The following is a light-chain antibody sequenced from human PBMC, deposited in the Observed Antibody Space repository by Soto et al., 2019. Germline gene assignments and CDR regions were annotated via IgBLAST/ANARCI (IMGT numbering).Light chain of an antibody. V-gene: IGLV2-8*01. CDR3: SSYAGSNNLV. CDR1: SSDVGGYNY. J-gene: IGLJ3*02. CDR2: EVI. Sequence: QSALTQPPSASGSPGQSVTISCTGTSSDVGGYNYVSWYQQYPGKAPKVMIYEVIKWPSGVPDRFSGSKSGNTASLTVSGLQGEDEADYYCSSYAGSNNLVFGGGTKLTVL.